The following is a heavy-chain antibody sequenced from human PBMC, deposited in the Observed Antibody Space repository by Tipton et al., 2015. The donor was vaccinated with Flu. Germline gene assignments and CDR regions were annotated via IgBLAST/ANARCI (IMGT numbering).Heavy chain of an antibody. CDR1: GFTVSNTY. CDR2: INSGGNS. CDR3: ARGSSAPYGSGTYYTLYYDFAMDV. J-gene: IGHJ6*02. V-gene: IGHV3-66*02. D-gene: IGHD3-10*01. Sequence: SLRLSCAASGFTVSNTYMSWVRQAPGKGLEWVSFINSGGNSFYADSVKGRFTISRDNSENTLYLHMNSLRTEDSAVYYCARGSSAPYGSGTYYTLYYDFAMDVWGQGTTVTVSS.